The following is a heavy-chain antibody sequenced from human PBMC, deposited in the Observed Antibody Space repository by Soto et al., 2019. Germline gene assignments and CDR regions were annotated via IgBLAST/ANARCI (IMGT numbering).Heavy chain of an antibody. D-gene: IGHD6-19*01. V-gene: IGHV3-23*01. Sequence: EVQLLESGGGLVQPGGSLRLSCAASGITFSNYGMSWVRQAPGKGLEWVSAVRGSGGRTYYADSVKGRFTISRDNSKNTLYLQMDSLRAEDTAVYYCARARGESSGWHFEYWGQGTLVTVSS. J-gene: IGHJ4*02. CDR3: ARARGESSGWHFEY. CDR2: VRGSGGRT. CDR1: GITFSNYG.